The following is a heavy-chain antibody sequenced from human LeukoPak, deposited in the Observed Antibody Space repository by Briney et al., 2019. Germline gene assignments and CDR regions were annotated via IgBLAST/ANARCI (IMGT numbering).Heavy chain of an antibody. CDR1: AFTFSDYG. Sequence: GSLTLSCAASAFTFSDYGMSWLRQARGKGLEWGANIGGTGDTTNNADSMKGRLTISRDNSKNTLYLQMSRLRAEDTAVYYCAKGGLWQHFDCWGRGTLVTVSS. CDR3: AKGGLWQHFDC. D-gene: IGHD5-18*01. J-gene: IGHJ4*01. CDR2: IGGTGDTT. V-gene: IGHV3-23*01.